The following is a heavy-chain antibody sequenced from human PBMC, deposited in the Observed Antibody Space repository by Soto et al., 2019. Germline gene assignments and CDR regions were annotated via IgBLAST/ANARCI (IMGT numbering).Heavy chain of an antibody. V-gene: IGHV3-30-3*01. J-gene: IGHJ4*02. CDR3: ARESNYDSRVFIH. Sequence: QVQLVESGGGVVQPGMSLRLSCAASGFTFSSYAMHWVRQAPGKWLEWVAVISYDGSNKYYADSVKGRFTISRDNSKNTLYLQMNSLRAEDTAVYYCARESNYDSRVFIHWGQGTLVTVSS. D-gene: IGHD3-22*01. CDR2: ISYDGSNK. CDR1: GFTFSSYA.